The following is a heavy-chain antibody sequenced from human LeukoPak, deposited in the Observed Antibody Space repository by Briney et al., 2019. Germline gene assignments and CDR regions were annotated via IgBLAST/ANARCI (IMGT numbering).Heavy chain of an antibody. J-gene: IGHJ3*02. Sequence: GGSLRLSCAASGFTFSSYSMIWVRQAPGKGLEWVSSISISSSYLYYADSVKGRFTISRDNAKNSLYLQMNSLRAEDTAVFYCARDKNWGSGAFDIWGQGTMVTVSS. CDR3: ARDKNWGSGAFDI. V-gene: IGHV3-21*01. CDR2: ISISSSYL. D-gene: IGHD7-27*01. CDR1: GFTFSSYS.